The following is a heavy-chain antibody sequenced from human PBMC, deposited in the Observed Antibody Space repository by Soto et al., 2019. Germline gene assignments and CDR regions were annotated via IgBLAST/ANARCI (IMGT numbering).Heavy chain of an antibody. Sequence: QVQLQESGPGLVKPSQTLSLTCTVSGGSISSGDYYWSWIRQPPGQGLEWIGYIYYSGSTYYNPSRKSRVTISVDTSKNQFSLKLNSVTAADTAVYYCARAMVVTQNWFDPWGQGTLVTVSS. CDR1: GGSISSGDYY. CDR3: ARAMVVTQNWFDP. CDR2: IYYSGST. D-gene: IGHD2-21*02. J-gene: IGHJ5*02. V-gene: IGHV4-30-4*01.